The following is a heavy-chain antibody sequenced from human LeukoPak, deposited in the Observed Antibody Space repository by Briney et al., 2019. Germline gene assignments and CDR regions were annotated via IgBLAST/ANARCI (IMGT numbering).Heavy chain of an antibody. Sequence: ASVKVSCKASGGTFSSYAISWVRKAPGQGLEWMGWINSNSGGTNYAQKFQGRVTMTRDTSISTAYMDLSSLRSDDTAVYYCARSDYSNYVPFDYWGQGTLVTVSS. D-gene: IGHD4-11*01. CDR1: GGTFSSYA. J-gene: IGHJ4*02. V-gene: IGHV1-2*02. CDR3: ARSDYSNYVPFDY. CDR2: INSNSGGT.